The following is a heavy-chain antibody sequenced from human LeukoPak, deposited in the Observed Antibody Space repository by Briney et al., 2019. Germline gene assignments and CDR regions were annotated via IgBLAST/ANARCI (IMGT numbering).Heavy chain of an antibody. V-gene: IGHV1-2*06. D-gene: IGHD5-18*01. CDR3: ARDWASYGYLTVDY. Sequence: ASVKVSCKASGYTFTSYDINWVRQAPGQGLEWMGRINPNSGGTNYAQKFQGRVTMTRDTSISTAYMELSRLRSDDTAVYYCARDWASYGYLTVDYWGQGTLVTVSS. CDR2: INPNSGGT. J-gene: IGHJ4*02. CDR1: GYTFTSYD.